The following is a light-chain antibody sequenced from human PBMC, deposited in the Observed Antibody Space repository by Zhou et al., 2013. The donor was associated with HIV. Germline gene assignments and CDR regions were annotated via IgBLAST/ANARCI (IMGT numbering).Light chain of an antibody. CDR3: FQRFEFPLT. V-gene: IGKV2-40*01. CDR1: RSLWNSHDGDTY. CDR2: SVS. Sequence: DIVLTQPPLSLPVAPGEAASISCRSSRSLWNSHDGDTYLDWYVQKPGQTPQLLIYSVSRRASGAPDRFSGSGSGTDFTLKINNMESEDVGVYYCFQRFEFPLTFGGGTKLDIK. J-gene: IGKJ4*01.